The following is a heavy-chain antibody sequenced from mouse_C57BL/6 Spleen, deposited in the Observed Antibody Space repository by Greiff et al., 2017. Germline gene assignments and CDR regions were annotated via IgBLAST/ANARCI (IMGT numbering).Heavy chain of an antibody. J-gene: IGHJ3*01. V-gene: IGHV14-1*01. CDR1: GFNIKDYY. CDR3: TTKEYDGSWFAY. D-gene: IGHD2-14*01. CDR2: IDPEDGDT. Sequence: VQLQQSGAELVRPGASVKLSCTASGFNIKDYYMHWVKQRPEQGLEWIGRIDPEDGDTEYAPKFQGKATMTADTSSNTAYLQLSSLTSEDTAVYYCTTKEYDGSWFAYWGQGTLVTVSA.